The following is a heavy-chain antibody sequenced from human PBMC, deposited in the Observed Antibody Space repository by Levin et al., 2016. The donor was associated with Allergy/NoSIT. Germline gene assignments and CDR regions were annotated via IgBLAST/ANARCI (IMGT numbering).Heavy chain of an antibody. Sequence: GESLKISCAASDFTFHSYTMNWVRQAPGKGLEWVSRISSSSSTIHYADSVKGRFTVSRDNGRNTLYLQMNSLRVEDTAMFYCARGSLGWLKGGIDYWGQGTLVTVSS. CDR1: DFTFHSYT. CDR2: ISSSSSTI. CDR3: ARGSLGWLKGGIDY. J-gene: IGHJ4*02. V-gene: IGHV3-48*04. D-gene: IGHD5-24*01.